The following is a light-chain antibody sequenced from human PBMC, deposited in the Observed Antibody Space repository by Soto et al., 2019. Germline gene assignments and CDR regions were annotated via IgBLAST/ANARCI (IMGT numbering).Light chain of an antibody. CDR3: CSYAGSYTWV. CDR1: SSDVGGYNY. J-gene: IGLJ1*01. V-gene: IGLV2-11*01. Sequence: ALTQPRSVSGSPGQSVTISCTGTSSDVGGYNYVSWYQQHPGKAPKLMIYDVSKRPSGVPDRFSGSKSGNTASLTISGLQAEDEADYYCCSYAGSYTWVFGTGTKLTVL. CDR2: DVS.